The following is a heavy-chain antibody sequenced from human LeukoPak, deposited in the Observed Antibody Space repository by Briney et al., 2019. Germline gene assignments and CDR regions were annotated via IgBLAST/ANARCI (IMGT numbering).Heavy chain of an antibody. CDR2: IGISSGNT. V-gene: IGHV3-48*01. Sequence: GGSLRLSCAASGFTFSDYSMNWVRQALGKGLEWISYIGISSGNTKYADSVKGRFTISGDKAKNSLYLQMNSLRVEDTAVYYCARDYKYAFDNWGQGTLVTVSS. CDR1: GFTFSDYS. CDR3: ARDYKYAFDN. D-gene: IGHD5-24*01. J-gene: IGHJ4*02.